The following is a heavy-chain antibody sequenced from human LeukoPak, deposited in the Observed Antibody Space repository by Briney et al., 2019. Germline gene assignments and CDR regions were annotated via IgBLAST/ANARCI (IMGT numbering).Heavy chain of an antibody. J-gene: IGHJ4*02. CDR1: GFTVRSKY. CDR2: ILTGDNT. Sequence: SLRLSCAASGFTVRSKYMSWVRQAPGKGPEWVSVILTGDNTYYSDSVRGRFTISRDHSRNTLYLQMNNLRAEDTAVYYCATELRYVGGYFDYWGQGTLVTVSS. D-gene: IGHD3-9*01. V-gene: IGHV3-53*01. CDR3: ATELRYVGGYFDY.